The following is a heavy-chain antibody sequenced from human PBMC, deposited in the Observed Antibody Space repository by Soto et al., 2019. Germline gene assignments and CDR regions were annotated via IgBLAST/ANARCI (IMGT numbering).Heavy chain of an antibody. D-gene: IGHD3-22*01. Sequence: VGSLRLSCVPSVFTCSGSTICCVRHSSGKWLEWVGRITSKAHSYATAYAASVKGRFTISRDDSKNTAYLQMNSLRTEDTAVYYCTSRPTYYSDTSNDSFDSWRQGTMVSV. V-gene: IGHV3-73*01. CDR3: TSRPTYYSDTSNDSFDS. J-gene: IGHJ3*02. CDR2: ITSKAHSYAT. CDR1: VFTCSGST.